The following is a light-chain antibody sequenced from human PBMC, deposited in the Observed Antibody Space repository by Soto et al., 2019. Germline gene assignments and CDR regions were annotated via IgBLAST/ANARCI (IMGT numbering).Light chain of an antibody. CDR1: PSIISY. Sequence: DIQMTQSPSSLSASVGDRVTITCRASPSIISYLNWYQQKPGKAPKLLIYAAYSLQSGVPSRFSGSGSGADFTLTINTLQPEDFAAYYCQQSYSSPYTFGQGTNLEIK. V-gene: IGKV1-39*01. CDR3: QQSYSSPYT. J-gene: IGKJ2*01. CDR2: AAY.